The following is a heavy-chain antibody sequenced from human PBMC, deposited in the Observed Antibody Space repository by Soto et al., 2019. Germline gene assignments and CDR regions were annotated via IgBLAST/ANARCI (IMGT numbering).Heavy chain of an antibody. V-gene: IGHV4-39*01. Sequence: SETLSLTCTVSGGSISSSSYYRGWIRQPPGKGLEWIGSIYYSGSTYYNPSLKSRVTISVDTSKNQFSLKLSSVTAADTAVYYCARSRNYDFWSGYYTGYDAFDIWGQGTMVTVSS. CDR2: IYYSGST. CDR1: GGSISSSSYY. D-gene: IGHD3-3*01. J-gene: IGHJ3*02. CDR3: ARSRNYDFWSGYYTGYDAFDI.